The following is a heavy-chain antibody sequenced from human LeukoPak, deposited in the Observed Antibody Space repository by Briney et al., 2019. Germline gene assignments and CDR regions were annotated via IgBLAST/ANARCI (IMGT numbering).Heavy chain of an antibody. CDR3: GLSGNYYYYYMDV. CDR1: GYTFTSYH. J-gene: IGHJ6*03. Sequence: ASVKVSCKASGYTFTSYHMHWVRQAPGQGLEWMGIINPSGGTTNYAQKFRGRVTMTRDMSTSTVYMELSSLRSDDTAIYYCGLSGNYYYYYMDVWGKGTTVTISS. CDR2: INPSGGTT. D-gene: IGHD6-25*01. V-gene: IGHV1-46*01.